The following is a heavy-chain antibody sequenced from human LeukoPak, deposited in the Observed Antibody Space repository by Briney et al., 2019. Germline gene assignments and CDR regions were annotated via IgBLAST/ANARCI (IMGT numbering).Heavy chain of an antibody. D-gene: IGHD6-19*01. V-gene: IGHV4-4*07. CDR3: ARGGGGQWLVLGGFDY. CDR2: IYTSGST. J-gene: IGHJ4*02. CDR1: GGSISSYY. Sequence: SETLSLTCTVSGGSISSYYWSWIRQPAGKGLEWIGRIYTSGSTNYNPSLKSRVTMSVDTSKNQFSLKLSSVTAADTAVYYGARGGGGQWLVLGGFDYWGQGTLVTVSS.